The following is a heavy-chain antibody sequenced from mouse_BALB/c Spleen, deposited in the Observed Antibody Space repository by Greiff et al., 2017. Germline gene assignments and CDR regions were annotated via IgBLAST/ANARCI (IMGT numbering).Heavy chain of an antibody. D-gene: IGHD1-1*01. V-gene: IGHV1-14*01. Sequence: EVKVVESGPELVKPGASVKMSCKASGYTFTSYVMHWVKQKPGQGLEWIGYINPYNDGTKYNEKFKGKATLTSDKSSSTAYMELSSLTSEDSAVYYCARGDLITTVLDYWGQGTTLTVSS. CDR3: ARGDLITTVLDY. CDR1: GYTFTSYV. CDR2: INPYNDGT. J-gene: IGHJ2*01.